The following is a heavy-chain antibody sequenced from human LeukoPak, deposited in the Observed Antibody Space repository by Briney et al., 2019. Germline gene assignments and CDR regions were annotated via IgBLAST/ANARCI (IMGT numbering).Heavy chain of an antibody. V-gene: IGHV4-31*03. Sequence: TLSLTCTVSGGSISSGGYYWSWIRQHPGKGLEWIGYIYYSGSTYYNPSLKSRVTISVDTSKNQFSLKLSSVTAADTAVYYCARGLLGYCSSTSCLGWFDPWGQGTLVTVSS. CDR2: IYYSGST. CDR1: GGSISSGGYY. J-gene: IGHJ5*02. CDR3: ARGLLGYCSSTSCLGWFDP. D-gene: IGHD2-2*01.